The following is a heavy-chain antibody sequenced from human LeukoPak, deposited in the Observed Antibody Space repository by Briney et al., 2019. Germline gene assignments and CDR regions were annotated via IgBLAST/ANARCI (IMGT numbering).Heavy chain of an antibody. D-gene: IGHD6-13*01. V-gene: IGHV3-23*01. CDR2: ISGSGGST. CDR3: ARADGYRARYFGY. CDR1: GFTFSSYA. Sequence: GGSLRLSCAASGFTFSSYAMSWVRLAPGKGLEWVSAISGSGGSTYYADSVKGRFTISRDNSKNTLYLQMNSLRAEDTAVYYCARADGYRARYFGYWGQGTLVTVSS. J-gene: IGHJ4*02.